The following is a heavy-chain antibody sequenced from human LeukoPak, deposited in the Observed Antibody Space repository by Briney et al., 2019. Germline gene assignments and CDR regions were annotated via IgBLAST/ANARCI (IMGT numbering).Heavy chain of an antibody. CDR1: GGSMSYYY. V-gene: IGHV4-59*01. D-gene: IGHD1-1*01. Sequence: SETLSLTCTVSGGSMSYYYWGCIRQPPAKGLEWIGYISYSEKSNSNPSLKSRATMSLDMSKNQFSLKLASVTAADTAVYYCVRVGRSLHWNPDFWGLGTLVTVSS. CDR3: VRVGRSLHWNPDF. CDR2: ISYSEKS. J-gene: IGHJ4*02.